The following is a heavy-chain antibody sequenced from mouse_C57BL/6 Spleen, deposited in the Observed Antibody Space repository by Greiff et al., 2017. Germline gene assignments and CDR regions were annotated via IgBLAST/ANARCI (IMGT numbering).Heavy chain of an antibody. CDR3: AREATVVATRAMDY. Sequence: EVKLMESGGGLVKPGGSLKLSCAASGFTLSSYAMSWVRQTPEKRLEWVATISDGGSYTYYPNNVKGRFTISRDNAKNNLYLQMSHLKSEDTAMYYCAREATVVATRAMDYWGQGTSVTVSS. J-gene: IGHJ4*01. CDR2: ISDGGSYT. CDR1: GFTLSSYA. D-gene: IGHD1-1*01. V-gene: IGHV5-4*01.